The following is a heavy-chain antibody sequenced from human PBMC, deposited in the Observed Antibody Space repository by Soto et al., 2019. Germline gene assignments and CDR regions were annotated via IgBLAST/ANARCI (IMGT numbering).Heavy chain of an antibody. CDR3: AKDRRAGGNYGFYSDF. D-gene: IGHD1-7*01. CDR1: GFTFSSYG. Sequence: GSLRLSCAASGFTFSSYGMTWVRQAPGKGLEWVSFSSATGAGTYFADSVKGRFTISRDNSKNTLYLQMSSLRADDTAVYYCAKDRRAGGNYGFYSDFWGQGALVTVSS. J-gene: IGHJ4*02. V-gene: IGHV3-23*01. CDR2: SSATGAGT.